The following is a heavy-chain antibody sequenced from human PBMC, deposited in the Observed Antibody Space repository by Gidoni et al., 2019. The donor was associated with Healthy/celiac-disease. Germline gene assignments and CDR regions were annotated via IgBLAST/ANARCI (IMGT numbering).Heavy chain of an antibody. CDR1: GFTFSSYA. Sequence: QVQLVESGGGVVQPGRSLRLSCAASGFTFSSYAMHWVRQAPGKGLEWVAVISYDGSNKYYADSVKGRFTISRDNSKNTLYLQMNSLRAEDTAVYYCAREDLDFWSGYPPRPFDYWGQGTLVTVSS. CDR2: ISYDGSNK. D-gene: IGHD3-3*01. V-gene: IGHV3-30-3*01. CDR3: AREDLDFWSGYPPRPFDY. J-gene: IGHJ4*02.